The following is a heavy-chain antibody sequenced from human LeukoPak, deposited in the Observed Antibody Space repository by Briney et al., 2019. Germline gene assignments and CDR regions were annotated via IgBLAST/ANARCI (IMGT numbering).Heavy chain of an antibody. CDR2: ISKSGEDT. Sequence: PGGSLRLSCAASTFTFGKYAVSWVRQAPGKGLEWVSAISKSGEDTYYRDSVMGRFTISRDNSKNTLYLQMNSLRAEDTAIYYCAKDPLTTVVTLVDYWGQGTLVTVSS. CDR1: TFTFGKYA. J-gene: IGHJ4*02. V-gene: IGHV3-23*01. CDR3: AKDPLTTVVTLVDY. D-gene: IGHD4-23*01.